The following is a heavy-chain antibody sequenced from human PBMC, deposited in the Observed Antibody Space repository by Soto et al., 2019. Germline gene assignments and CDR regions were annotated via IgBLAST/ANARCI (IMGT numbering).Heavy chain of an antibody. CDR2: IIPIFGKK. V-gene: IGHV1-69*01. J-gene: IGHJ4*02. Sequence: QMQLVQSGAEVKERGSSVKISCKTSGGTFNTYALTWVRQAPGQGLEWIGGIIPIFGKKNVAQRFQGRVTINADASLTTAYMEMTSLTSDDTAVYYCAKEAGDHWGQGTLVTVSS. CDR3: AKEAGDH. D-gene: IGHD3-10*01. CDR1: GGTFNTYA.